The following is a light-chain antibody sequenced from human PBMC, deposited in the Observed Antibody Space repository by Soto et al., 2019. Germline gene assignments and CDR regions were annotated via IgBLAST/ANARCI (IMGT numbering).Light chain of an antibody. CDR3: PSYASSLSVL. CDR2: GNS. V-gene: IGLV1-40*01. J-gene: IGLJ2*01. Sequence: QSVLTQPPSVSGAPGQRVTISCTWSSANIGAGYDVHWYQQLPGTAPKLLIYGNSNRPSGVPDRFSGSKSGTSASLAISGLQAEDEADYYCPSYASSLSVLFGGGTKLTVL. CDR1: SANIGAGYD.